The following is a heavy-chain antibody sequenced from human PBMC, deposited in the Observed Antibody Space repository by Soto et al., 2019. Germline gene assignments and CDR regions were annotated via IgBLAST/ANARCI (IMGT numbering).Heavy chain of an antibody. CDR1: GGTFNKYA. V-gene: IGHV1-69*01. CDR2: IIPLFGTA. D-gene: IGHD3-22*01. Sequence: QVQLVQSGAEVKKPGSSVKVSCKASGGTFNKYAIDWVRQAPGQGLEWMGGIIPLFGTANYAQKFRGRVTITADEAASTAYMELSSLRSEYTAVYYCARQFDYDTSGYYYAYWGQGTLVTVSS. J-gene: IGHJ4*02. CDR3: ARQFDYDTSGYYYAY.